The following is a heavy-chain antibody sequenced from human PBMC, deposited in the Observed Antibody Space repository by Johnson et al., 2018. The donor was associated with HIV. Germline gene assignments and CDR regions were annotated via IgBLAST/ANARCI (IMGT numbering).Heavy chain of an antibody. CDR1: GFTFSSYW. D-gene: IGHD5-18*01. Sequence: DVQVVESGGGLVQPGGSLRLSCAASGFTFSSYWMSWVRQAPGKGLEWVANIKQDGSEKYYVDSVKGRFTISRDNAKNSLYLQMNSLRAEDTAVDYCARQLARGAFDIWGQGTMVTVSS. CDR3: ARQLARGAFDI. CDR2: IKQDGSEK. V-gene: IGHV3-7*05. J-gene: IGHJ3*02.